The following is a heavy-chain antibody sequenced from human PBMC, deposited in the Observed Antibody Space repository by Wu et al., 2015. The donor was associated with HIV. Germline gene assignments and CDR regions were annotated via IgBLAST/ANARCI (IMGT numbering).Heavy chain of an antibody. CDR1: GYTFTSYG. J-gene: IGHJ2*01. D-gene: IGHD2/OR15-2a*01. CDR3: ARPGRKKILVLFISSAPPLGVXSRLVGR. V-gene: IGHV1-18*01. CDR2: INPKSGHT. Sequence: QVQLVQSGAEVKKPGASVKVSCKASGYTFTSYGISWVRQAPGQGLEWVGWINPKSGHTNYAQKFQGRVTVTNGHIHQAQAYMEAEQAERYERTRPFYYCARPGRKKILVLFISSAPPLGVXSRLVGRWGR.